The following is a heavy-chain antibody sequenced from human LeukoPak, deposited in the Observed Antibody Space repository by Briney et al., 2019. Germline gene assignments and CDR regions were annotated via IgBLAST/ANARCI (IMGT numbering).Heavy chain of an antibody. CDR2: ISFDGRDK. Sequence: GGSLRLSCAASGFIFNNNAIHWVRQAPGKGLEWVTVISFDGRDKHHADSVKGRFTISRDNSKNTLYLQMSSLRVEDTAMYYCARDLRKSADYYFDYWGQGTLVTVSS. V-gene: IGHV3-30*04. CDR1: GFIFNNNA. D-gene: IGHD3/OR15-3a*01. CDR3: ARDLRKSADYYFDY. J-gene: IGHJ4*02.